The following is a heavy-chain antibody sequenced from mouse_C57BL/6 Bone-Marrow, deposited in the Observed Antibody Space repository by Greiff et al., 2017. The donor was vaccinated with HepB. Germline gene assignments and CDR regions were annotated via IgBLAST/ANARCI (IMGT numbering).Heavy chain of an antibody. Sequence: VQLQQSGAELMKPGASVKLSCKASGYTFTGYWIEWVKQRPGHGLEWIGEILPGSGSTNYNEKFKGKATFTADTSSNTAYMPRSSLTTEDSAISYCAEWVTGQLGLYDMDYWGQGTAVTVSA. CDR2: ILPGSGST. CDR1: GYTFTGYW. D-gene: IGHD3-2*01. J-gene: IGHJ4*01. V-gene: IGHV1-9*01. CDR3: AEWVTGQLGLYDMDY.